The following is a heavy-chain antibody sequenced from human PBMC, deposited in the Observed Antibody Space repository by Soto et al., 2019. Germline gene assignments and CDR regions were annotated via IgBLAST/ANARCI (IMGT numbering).Heavy chain of an antibody. V-gene: IGHV3-30*03. CDR1: GFIFSGSG. CDR2: VSNDGIRK. Sequence: QVQLVESGGGVGQPGRSLRLTCAASGFIFSGSGMHWVRQAPGKGLEWVALVSNDGIRKYYGDSVKGRFTISRDNAENTLYLQMNSLRAEDTAVYYCARWVGGSMYDNSGKYDSWGQGTLVTVSS. CDR3: ARWVGGSMYDNSGKYDS. D-gene: IGHD3-22*01. J-gene: IGHJ5*01.